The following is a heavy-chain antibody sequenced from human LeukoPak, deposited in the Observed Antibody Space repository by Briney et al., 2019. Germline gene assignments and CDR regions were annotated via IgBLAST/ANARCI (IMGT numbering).Heavy chain of an antibody. Sequence: GALVKLCCKAAGYTFTSSGISWVRQAPGHGLEWMGWISAYNGNTNYAQKLQGRVTMTTDTSTSTAYMELRSLRSDDTAVYYGARGSGIAAAGTLLLDYWRQGTLVTVSS. CDR2: ISAYNGNT. CDR1: GYTFTSSG. CDR3: ARGSGIAAAGTLLLDY. J-gene: IGHJ4*02. D-gene: IGHD6-13*01. V-gene: IGHV1-18*01.